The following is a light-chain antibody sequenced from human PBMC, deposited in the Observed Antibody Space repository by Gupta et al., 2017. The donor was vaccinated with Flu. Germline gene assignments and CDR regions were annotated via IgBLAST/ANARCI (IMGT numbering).Light chain of an antibody. J-gene: IGKJ4*01. CDR3: QQYETYPLT. CDR2: KAS. Sequence: GDRVTITCRASQSVSSWLAWYQQKPVKAPKLLIYKASILESGVPSRFSGSGSGTEFTLTISSLQPDDLAAYYCQQYETYPLTFGGGTKVEIK. CDR1: QSVSSW. V-gene: IGKV1-5*03.